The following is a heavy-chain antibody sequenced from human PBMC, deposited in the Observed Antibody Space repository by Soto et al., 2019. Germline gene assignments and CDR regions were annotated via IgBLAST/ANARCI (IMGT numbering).Heavy chain of an antibody. CDR1: GGSISSYY. D-gene: IGHD7-27*01. V-gene: IGHV4-59*08. CDR3: ARHGTSNWEIYYYMDV. J-gene: IGHJ6*03. Sequence: SETLSLTGTVSGGSISSYYWSWIRQPTGKGLEWIGYIYYSGSTNYNPSLKSRVTISVDTSKNQFSLKLSSVTAADTAVYYCARHGTSNWEIYYYMDVWGKGTTVTVSS. CDR2: IYYSGST.